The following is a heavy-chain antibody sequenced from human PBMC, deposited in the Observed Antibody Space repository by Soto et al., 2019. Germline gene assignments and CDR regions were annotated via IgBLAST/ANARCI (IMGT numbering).Heavy chain of an antibody. CDR1: DGSVSSGSYY. CDR3: ASYSSGWYDVSY. J-gene: IGHJ4*02. V-gene: IGHV4-61*01. Sequence: QVQLQESGPGLVKPSETLSLTCTVSDGSVSSGSYYWSWIRQPPGKVLEWIGYIYYSGSTNYNPSLQSRVTISVDTSQNQFSLKLNSGTAADTAVYYWASYSSGWYDVSYWGQGTLVTVSS. D-gene: IGHD6-19*01. CDR2: IYYSGST.